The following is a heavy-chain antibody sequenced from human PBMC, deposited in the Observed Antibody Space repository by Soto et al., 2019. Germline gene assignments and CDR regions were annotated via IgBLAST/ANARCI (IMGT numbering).Heavy chain of an antibody. CDR3: AKGIQFWMDPGY. CDR1: GYSFTSFW. CDR2: IYPGNSET. Sequence: PGESLKISCRGIGYSFTSFWIAWARQVPGKGLEWMGIIYPGNSETRYHPSFEGQVTISVDTTIDTAYLQWNSLKASDTAIYYCAKGIQFWMDPGYWGQGTMVTVSS. V-gene: IGHV5-51*01. D-gene: IGHD1-1*01. J-gene: IGHJ4*02.